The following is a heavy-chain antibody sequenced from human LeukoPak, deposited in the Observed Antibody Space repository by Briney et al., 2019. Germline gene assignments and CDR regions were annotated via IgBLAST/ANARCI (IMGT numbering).Heavy chain of an antibody. Sequence: PGGSLRLSCAASGFRFTNYWMSWVRQAPGKGLEWVANIKQDGSEKDYVDSMKGRFTISRDNSKNTLYLQMNSLRAEDTAVYYCARGDAYSNYYYGMDVWGQGTTVTVSS. CDR1: GFRFTNYW. V-gene: IGHV3-7*01. CDR3: ARGDAYSNYYYGMDV. J-gene: IGHJ6*02. CDR2: IKQDGSEK. D-gene: IGHD4-11*01.